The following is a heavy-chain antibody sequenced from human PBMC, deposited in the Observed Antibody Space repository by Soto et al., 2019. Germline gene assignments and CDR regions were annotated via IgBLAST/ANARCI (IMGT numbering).Heavy chain of an antibody. CDR1: GVSISSNYY. Sequence: QVLLQESGPGLVQPSGTLSLSCAVSGVSISSNYYWGWVRQPPGKGLEWLGDISHIGSVNYSPSLMSRVTISMDRSENQCSLKLNSVTAADTAVYYCVRSFGWYAIDYWGQGTLVIVSS. CDR2: ISHIGSV. D-gene: IGHD6-19*01. J-gene: IGHJ4*02. V-gene: IGHV4-4*02. CDR3: VRSFGWYAIDY.